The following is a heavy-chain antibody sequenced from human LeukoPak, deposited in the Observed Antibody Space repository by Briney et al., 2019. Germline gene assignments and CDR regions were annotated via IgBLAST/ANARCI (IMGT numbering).Heavy chain of an antibody. D-gene: IGHD2-21*01. J-gene: IGHJ3*01. Sequence: PGGSLRLSCAASEFTFSSCSLNWVRQAPGRGLEWVSYIGTGGTPIYYTDSVKGRFTISRDNAKNSLDLQMYSLRDEDTAVYYCARDYIFACDLWGQGTMVTVSS. CDR2: IGTGGTPI. V-gene: IGHV3-48*02. CDR3: ARDYIFACDL. CDR1: EFTFSSCS.